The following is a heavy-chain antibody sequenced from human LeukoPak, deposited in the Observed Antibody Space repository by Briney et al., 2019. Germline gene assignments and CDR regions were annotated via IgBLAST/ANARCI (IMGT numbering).Heavy chain of an antibody. CDR2: IYGGGDT. V-gene: IGHV3-53*01. J-gene: IGHJ4*02. D-gene: IGHD3-3*01. CDR1: GFTVNNNY. Sequence: GGSLRLSCAASGFTVNNNYVNWVRQAPGKGLEWVSIIYGGGDTSYADSVKGRFTISRDNSKNTVYLQMNSLRAEDTAVYYCAKESGYYHHWGQGTLVTVSS. CDR3: AKESGYYHH.